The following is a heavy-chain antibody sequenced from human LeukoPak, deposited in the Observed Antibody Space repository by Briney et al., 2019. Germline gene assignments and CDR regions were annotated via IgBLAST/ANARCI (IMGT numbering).Heavy chain of an antibody. Sequence: ASVRVSCKASGYTFTSYDINWVRQATGQGLEWMGWMNPNSGNTGYEQKFQGRVTMTRDTSISTAYMELSSLRSEDTAVYYCARSITNYYYYNMDVWGKGTRSPSP. CDR2: MNPNSGNT. V-gene: IGHV1-8*01. J-gene: IGHJ6*03. CDR3: ARSITNYYYYNMDV. D-gene: IGHD2-8*01. CDR1: GYTFTSYD.